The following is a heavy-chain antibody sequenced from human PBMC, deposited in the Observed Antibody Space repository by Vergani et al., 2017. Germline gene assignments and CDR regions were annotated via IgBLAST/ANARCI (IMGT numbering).Heavy chain of an antibody. Sequence: QLQLQESGSGLVKPSQTLSLTCAVSGGSISSGGYSWSWIRQPPGKGLEWIGYIYHSGSTYYNPSLKSRVTISVDRSKNQFSLKLSSVTAADTAVYYWARGAPGYCSSTSCYTSWFDPWGQGTLVTVSS. CDR1: GGSISSGGYS. D-gene: IGHD2-2*02. J-gene: IGHJ5*02. CDR3: ARGAPGYCSSTSCYTSWFDP. CDR2: IYHSGST. V-gene: IGHV4-30-2*01.